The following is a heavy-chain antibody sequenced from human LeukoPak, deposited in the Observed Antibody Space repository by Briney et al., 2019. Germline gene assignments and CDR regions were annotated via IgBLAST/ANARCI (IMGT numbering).Heavy chain of an antibody. D-gene: IGHD6-19*01. J-gene: IGHJ4*02. CDR1: GFTFSSYA. V-gene: IGHV3-23*01. Sequence: GGSLRLSCAASGFTFSSYAMSWVRQAPGKGLEWVSAISGSGGSTYYADSVKGRFTISRDNSKNTLYLQMNSLRAEDTAVYYCAKVVGRIEYSSGWIDYWGQGTLVTVSS. CDR2: ISGSGGST. CDR3: AKVVGRIEYSSGWIDY.